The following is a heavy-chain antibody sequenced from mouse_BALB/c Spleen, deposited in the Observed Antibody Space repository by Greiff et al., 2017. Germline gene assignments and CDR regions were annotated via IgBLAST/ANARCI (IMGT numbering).Heavy chain of an antibody. V-gene: IGHV5-4*02. CDR2: ISDGGSYT. D-gene: IGHD3-2*01. Sequence: DVMLVESGGGLVKPGGSLKLSCAASGFTFSDYYMYWVRQTPEKRLEWVATISDGGSYTYYPDSVKGRFTISRDNAKNNLYLQMSSLKSEDTAMYYCARDRGGDSSGYVGFAYWGQGTLVTVSA. J-gene: IGHJ3*01. CDR3: ARDRGGDSSGYVGFAY. CDR1: GFTFSDYY.